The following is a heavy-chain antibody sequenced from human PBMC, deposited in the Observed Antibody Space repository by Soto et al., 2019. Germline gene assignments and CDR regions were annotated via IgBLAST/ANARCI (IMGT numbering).Heavy chain of an antibody. Sequence: GESLKISCKGSGYSFTSYWISWVRQMPGKGLEWMGRIDPSDSYTNYSPSLQGHVTISADKSISTAYLQWSSLKASDTAMYYCARQESRGVTGWYGMDVWGQGTTVTVSS. CDR2: IDPSDSYT. V-gene: IGHV5-10-1*01. J-gene: IGHJ6*02. D-gene: IGHD3-10*01. CDR1: GYSFTSYW. CDR3: ARQESRGVTGWYGMDV.